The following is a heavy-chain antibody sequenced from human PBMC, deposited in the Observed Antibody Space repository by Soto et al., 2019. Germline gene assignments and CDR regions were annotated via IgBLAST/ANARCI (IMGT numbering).Heavy chain of an antibody. CDR1: GYTFTSYG. CDR2: ISAYNGNT. CDR3: ARFMTYYYDSSGYYASD. Sequence: QVQLVQSGAEVKKPGVSVKVSCKASGYTFTSYGISWVRQAPGQGLEWMGWISAYNGNTNYAQKLQGRVTMTTDTSTSTAYMELRSLRSDDTAVYYCARFMTYYYDSSGYYASDWGQGTLVTVSS. J-gene: IGHJ4*02. D-gene: IGHD3-22*01. V-gene: IGHV1-18*01.